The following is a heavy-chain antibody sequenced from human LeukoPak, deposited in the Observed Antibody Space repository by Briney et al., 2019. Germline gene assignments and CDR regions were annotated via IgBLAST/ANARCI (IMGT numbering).Heavy chain of an antibody. V-gene: IGHV3-23*01. J-gene: IGHJ3*01. Sequence: GGSLRLSCAASGFTFSNYAVMWVRQAPGQGLEWASAITSAGAPRYADSVKGRFTISRDNSKNTLYLQMNSLRAEDTAQYFCARDPNGDYIRAFEFWGQGTGVTVSS. CDR1: GFTFSNYA. D-gene: IGHD4-17*01. CDR3: ARDPNGDYIRAFEF. CDR2: ITSAGAP.